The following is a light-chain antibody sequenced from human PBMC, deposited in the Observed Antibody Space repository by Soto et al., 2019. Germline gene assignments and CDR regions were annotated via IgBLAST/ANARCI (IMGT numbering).Light chain of an antibody. V-gene: IGKV3-20*01. CDR3: QQYGALPPT. CDR1: QTVSNTY. Sequence: EIVLTQFPGALSLSPGERVTLSCRASQTVSNTYLAWYQQKSGQAPKFLIYGASNRATSIPDRFSGSGSGTDVTLTISRLEPEDFAVYYCQQYGALPPTFGGGTKVEIK. CDR2: GAS. J-gene: IGKJ4*01.